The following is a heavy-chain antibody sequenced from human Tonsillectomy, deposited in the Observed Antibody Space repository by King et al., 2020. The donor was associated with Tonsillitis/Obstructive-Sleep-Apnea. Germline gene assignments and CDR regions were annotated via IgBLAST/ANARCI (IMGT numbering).Heavy chain of an antibody. Sequence: VQLVESGGGLVQPGGSLRLSCAASGFTFSNYWMSWVRQAPGKGLEWVANIKQDGSETYFVDSVKGRFTISRDNAKNSLYLQMNSLRAEDTAVYYCARECCTGGVNPWYFDYWGQGILVIVSS. CDR1: GFTFSNYW. D-gene: IGHD2-8*02. CDR3: ARECCTGGVNPWYFDY. CDR2: IKQDGSET. J-gene: IGHJ4*02. V-gene: IGHV3-7*04.